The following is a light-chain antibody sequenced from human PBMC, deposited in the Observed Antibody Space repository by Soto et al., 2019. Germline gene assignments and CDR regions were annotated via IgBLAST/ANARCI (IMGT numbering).Light chain of an antibody. V-gene: IGKV3-20*01. Sequence: EIVLTQSPGTLSLSPGERATLSCSASQSVAGNFLAWYQQRPGQAPRLLISAASSRATAIPDRFSGSVSETEFTITISSREPDDPEVYFCQQYGHSPLTYGPGTKLNIK. CDR1: QSVAGNF. CDR2: AAS. CDR3: QQYGHSPLT. J-gene: IGKJ3*01.